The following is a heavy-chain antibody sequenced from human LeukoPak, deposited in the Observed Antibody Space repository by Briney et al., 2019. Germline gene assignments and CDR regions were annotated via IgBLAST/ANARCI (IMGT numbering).Heavy chain of an antibody. Sequence: GGSLRLSCAASGFTFSDYYMSWIRQAPGEGLEWVSYISSSGSTISYADSVKGRFTISRDNAKNSLYLQMNSLRAEDTAVYYCARDQNDYLDAFDIWGQGTMVTVSS. V-gene: IGHV3-11*01. CDR1: GFTFSDYY. D-gene: IGHD4-17*01. CDR3: ARDQNDYLDAFDI. CDR2: ISSSGSTI. J-gene: IGHJ3*02.